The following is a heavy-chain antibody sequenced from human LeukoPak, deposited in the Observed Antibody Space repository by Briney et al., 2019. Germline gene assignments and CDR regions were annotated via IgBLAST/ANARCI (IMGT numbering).Heavy chain of an antibody. Sequence: GGSLRLSCAASGFTFSSYGMHWVRQAPGKGLEWVAFIRYDGSNKYYADSVKGRFTISRDNSKNTLYLQMNSLRAEDTAVYYCAKVPKLRFLEWLPTRGYFDYWGQGTLVTVSS. V-gene: IGHV3-30*02. CDR1: GFTFSSYG. D-gene: IGHD3-3*01. J-gene: IGHJ4*02. CDR3: AKVPKLRFLEWLPTRGYFDY. CDR2: IRYDGSNK.